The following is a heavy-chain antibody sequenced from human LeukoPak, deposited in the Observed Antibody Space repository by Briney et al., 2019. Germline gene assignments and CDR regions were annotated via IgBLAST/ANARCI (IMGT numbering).Heavy chain of an antibody. CDR1: GGSISSYD. J-gene: IGHJ4*02. Sequence: SETLSLTCTVSGGSISSYDWSWIRQPPGKGLEWIGYISYSGSTNYNPSLKSRVTISVDTSKNQFSLKLSSVTAADTAVYYCAREVTYYYDSSGSFDYWGQGTLVTVSS. D-gene: IGHD3-22*01. V-gene: IGHV4-59*01. CDR3: AREVTYYYDSSGSFDY. CDR2: ISYSGST.